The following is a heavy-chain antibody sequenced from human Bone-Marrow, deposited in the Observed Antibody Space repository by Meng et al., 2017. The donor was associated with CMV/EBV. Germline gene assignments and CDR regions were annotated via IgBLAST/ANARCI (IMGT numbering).Heavy chain of an antibody. V-gene: IGHV3-73*01. Sequence: GGSLRLPCAASGFTFSDSAMHWVRQASGKGLEWVGRIRSKANSYATAYAASVKGRFTISRDDSKNTAYLQMNSLKTEDTGGYYCTSWDLTGSVYWGEVTLVTVSS. D-gene: IGHD1-14*01. CDR2: IRSKANSYAT. J-gene: IGHJ4*02. CDR3: TSWDLTGSVY. CDR1: GFTFSDSA.